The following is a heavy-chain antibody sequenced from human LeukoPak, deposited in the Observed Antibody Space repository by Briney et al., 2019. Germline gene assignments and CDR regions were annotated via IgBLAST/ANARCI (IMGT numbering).Heavy chain of an antibody. CDR3: AGDHYYHASRGYLSFLKRGDYFDY. CDR1: GFTFSCCG. V-gene: IGHV3-30*03. D-gene: IGHD3-22*01. Sequence: PGGSLRLSCAASGFTFSCCGMHWVRQAPGKGLEWVAVISYDGSNKYYADSVKGRFTISRDISKNALYLQMNSLRAEDTAVYYCAGDHYYHASRGYLSFLKRGDYFDYWGQGTLVTVSS. J-gene: IGHJ4*02. CDR2: ISYDGSNK.